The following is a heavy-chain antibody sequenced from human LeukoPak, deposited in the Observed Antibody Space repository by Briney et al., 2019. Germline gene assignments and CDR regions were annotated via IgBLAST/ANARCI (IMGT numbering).Heavy chain of an antibody. CDR2: INPSGGST. J-gene: IGHJ4*02. V-gene: IGHV1-46*01. CDR1: GYTFTSYY. CDR3: ARDVGRTVVTPAYYFDY. Sequence: ASVKVSCKASGYTFTSYYMHWVRQAPGQGLEWMGIINPSGGSTSYAQKFQGRVTMTRDMSTSTVYMELSSLRSEDTAVYYCARDVGRTVVTPAYYFDYWGQGTLVTVSS. D-gene: IGHD4-23*01.